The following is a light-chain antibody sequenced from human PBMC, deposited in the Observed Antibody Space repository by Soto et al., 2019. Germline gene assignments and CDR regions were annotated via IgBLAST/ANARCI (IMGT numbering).Light chain of an antibody. Sequence: QSALTQPPSASGSPGQSVTISCTGTSGDVGRFNYVSWYQQHPGKAPKLLIYEVTKRPSGVPDRFSGSKSGNTASLTVSGLQAEDEAEYYCCSYAGSDRWVFGGGTKLTVL. CDR2: EVT. J-gene: IGLJ3*02. V-gene: IGLV2-8*01. CDR1: SGDVGRFNY. CDR3: CSYAGSDRWV.